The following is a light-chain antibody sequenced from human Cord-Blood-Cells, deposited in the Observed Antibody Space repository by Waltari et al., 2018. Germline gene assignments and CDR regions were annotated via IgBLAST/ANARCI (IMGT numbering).Light chain of an antibody. CDR2: DAS. CDR1: QSISSW. Sequence: DIQMTQSPSTLSASVGDRVTITCRASQSISSWLAWYQQKPGKAPKLLIYDASSWESGVPSRFSGSGSVTEFTLTISSLQPDDFATYYCQQYNSYLWTFGQGTKVEIK. J-gene: IGKJ1*01. CDR3: QQYNSYLWT. V-gene: IGKV1-5*01.